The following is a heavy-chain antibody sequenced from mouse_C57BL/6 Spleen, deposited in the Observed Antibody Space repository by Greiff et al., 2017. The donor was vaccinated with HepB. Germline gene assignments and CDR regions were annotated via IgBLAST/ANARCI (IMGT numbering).Heavy chain of an antibody. J-gene: IGHJ2*01. V-gene: IGHV1-15*01. CDR1: GYTFTDYE. Sequence: VQLQQSGAELVRPGASVTLSCKASGYTFTDYEMHWVKQTPVHGLEWIGAIDPETGGTAYNQKFKGKAILTADKSSSTAYMELRSLTSEDSAVYYCTRDYYGSSKLLFDYWGQGTTLTVSS. D-gene: IGHD1-1*01. CDR3: TRDYYGSSKLLFDY. CDR2: IDPETGGT.